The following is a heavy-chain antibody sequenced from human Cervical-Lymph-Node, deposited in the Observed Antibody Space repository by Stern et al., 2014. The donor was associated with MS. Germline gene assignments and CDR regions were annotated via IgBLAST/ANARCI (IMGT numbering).Heavy chain of an antibody. CDR1: GFNFSTYG. CDR2: MSNDGSKK. D-gene: IGHD2-2*01. CDR3: AKICSSTTSNGVDY. Sequence: VQLVESGGGVVQPGRSLRLSCAASGFNFSTYGMHWVRQAPGKGVEWVAIMSNDGSKKYYAASVKGRFTISRDNPKNTLYLQMNTLRPEDTAVYYFAKICSSTTSNGVDYWGQGTLVIVSS. V-gene: IGHV3-30*18. J-gene: IGHJ4*02.